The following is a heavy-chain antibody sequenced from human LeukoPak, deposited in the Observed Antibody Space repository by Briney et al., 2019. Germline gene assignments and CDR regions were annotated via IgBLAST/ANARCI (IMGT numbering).Heavy chain of an antibody. J-gene: IGHJ4*02. Sequence: PGGSLRLSCAASGFTFSDYYMSWIRQAPGKGLEWVPYISSSSSYTNYADSVKGRFTISRDNAKNPLYVQMNSLRAEDTAVYYCARRYCSGGSCYEDYWGQGTLVTVSS. D-gene: IGHD2-15*01. V-gene: IGHV3-11*06. CDR2: ISSSSSYT. CDR1: GFTFSDYY. CDR3: ARRYCSGGSCYEDY.